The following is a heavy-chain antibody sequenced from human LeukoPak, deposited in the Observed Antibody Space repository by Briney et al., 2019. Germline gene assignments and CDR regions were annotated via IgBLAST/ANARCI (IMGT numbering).Heavy chain of an antibody. CDR3: ARAGYFDSSGYPSPFDY. D-gene: IGHD3-22*01. Sequence: SETLSLTCAVYGGSFSGYYWSWIRQPPGKGLEWIGEINHSGSTNYNPSLKSRVTISVDTSKNQFSLKLSSVTAADTAVYYCARAGYFDSSGYPSPFDYWGQGMLVTVSS. CDR2: INHSGST. CDR1: GGSFSGYY. J-gene: IGHJ4*02. V-gene: IGHV4-34*01.